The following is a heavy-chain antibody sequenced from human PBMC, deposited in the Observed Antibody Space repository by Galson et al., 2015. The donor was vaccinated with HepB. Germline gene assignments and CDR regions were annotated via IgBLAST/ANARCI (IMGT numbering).Heavy chain of an antibody. CDR2: TYYRSAWYN. CDR1: GDSVSDDTAA. J-gene: IGHJ4*02. Sequence: CAISGDSVSDDTAAWNWIRQSPSRGLEWLGRTYYRSAWYNAYAPSVRSRITINPDTSKNQFSLNLNSVTPEDTAVYSCAVERATAYFFDFWAQGSLVTVSS. D-gene: IGHD5-18*01. V-gene: IGHV6-1*01. CDR3: AVERATAYFFDF.